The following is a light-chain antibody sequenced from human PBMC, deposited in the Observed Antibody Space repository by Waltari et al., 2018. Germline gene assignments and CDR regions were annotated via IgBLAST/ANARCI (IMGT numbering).Light chain of an antibody. V-gene: IGKV4-1*01. CDR2: WAS. CDR3: QQYYSTPWT. J-gene: IGKJ1*01. CDR1: QSVLFSSNSNNY. Sequence: DIVMTQSPDSLAVSLGERATINCKSRQSVLFSSNSNNYLAWYQQKSGQPPKLLIYWASTRESGVPDRFSGSGSGTHFTLTISSLQAEDVAVYYCQQYYSTPWTFGQGTKVEIK.